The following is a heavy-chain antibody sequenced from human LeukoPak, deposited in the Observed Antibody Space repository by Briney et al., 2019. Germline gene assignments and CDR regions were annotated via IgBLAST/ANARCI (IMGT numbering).Heavy chain of an antibody. CDR3: ARPGDYGDFDY. V-gene: IGHV3-21*01. CDR1: GFIFSTYS. D-gene: IGHD4-17*01. CDR2: ISTSSSFI. Sequence: PGGSLRLSCAASGFIFSTYSMSWVRQAPGKGLEWVSSISTSSSFIYYADSVKGRFTISRDNAKNSLYLQMNSLSAEDTAVYYCARPGDYGDFDYWGQGTLVTVSS. J-gene: IGHJ4*02.